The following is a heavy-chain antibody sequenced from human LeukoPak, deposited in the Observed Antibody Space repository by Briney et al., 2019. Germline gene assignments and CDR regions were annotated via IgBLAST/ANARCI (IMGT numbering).Heavy chain of an antibody. CDR1: GYTFISYG. J-gene: IGHJ4*02. Sequence: GASVKVSCKASGYTFISYGISWVRQAPGQGFEWMGWISGDSGNTNYAQKLQGRVTMTTDTSATTAYLELRSLRSDDTAIYYCAREDTRRGSRGYFDYWGQGTLVNVSS. CDR2: ISGDSGNT. CDR3: AREDTRRGSRGYFDY. V-gene: IGHV1-18*01.